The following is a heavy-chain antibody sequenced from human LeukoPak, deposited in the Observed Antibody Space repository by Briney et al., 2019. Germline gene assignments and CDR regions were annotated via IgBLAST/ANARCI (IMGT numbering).Heavy chain of an antibody. CDR1: GGSISSYY. CDR3: ARDSGYDYTTDAFDI. D-gene: IGHD5-12*01. V-gene: IGHV4-59*01. Sequence: PSETLSLTCTVSGGSISSYYWSWIRQPPGKGLEWIGYIYYSGSTNYNPSLKSRVTISVDTSKNQFSLKLSSVTAADTAVYYCARDSGYDYTTDAFDIWGQGTMVTVSS. J-gene: IGHJ3*02. CDR2: IYYSGST.